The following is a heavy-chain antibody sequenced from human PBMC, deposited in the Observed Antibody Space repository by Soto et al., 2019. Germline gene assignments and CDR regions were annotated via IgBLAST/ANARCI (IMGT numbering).Heavy chain of an antibody. CDR1: GFSLSTSGAA. D-gene: IGHD3-3*01. Sequence: QINLIESGPTLVKPTQTLTLTCTFSGFSLSTSGAAVGRVRQPPGRALEWLALIYWDCDKRYNAYLGNRLTINKDRSMNQVVLTLTNVDPADTATYYCAHRATMTIFGLIIDNGIWFDPWGQGTRVIVSS. CDR3: AHRATMTIFGLIIDNGIWFDP. CDR2: IYWDCDK. V-gene: IGHV2-5*02. J-gene: IGHJ5*02.